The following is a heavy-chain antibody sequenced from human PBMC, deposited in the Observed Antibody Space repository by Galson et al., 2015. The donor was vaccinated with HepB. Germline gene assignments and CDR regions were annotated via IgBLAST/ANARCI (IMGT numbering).Heavy chain of an antibody. V-gene: IGHV3-73*01. J-gene: IGHJ5*02. CDR1: GFTFSGSA. Sequence: CLRLSCAASGFTFSGSAMHWVRQASGKGLEWVGRIRSKANSYATAYAASVKGRFTISRDDSKNTAYLQMNSLKTEDTAVYYCTSQMTTVTPWGQGTLVTVSS. D-gene: IGHD4-17*01. CDR2: IRSKANSYAT. CDR3: TSQMTTVTP.